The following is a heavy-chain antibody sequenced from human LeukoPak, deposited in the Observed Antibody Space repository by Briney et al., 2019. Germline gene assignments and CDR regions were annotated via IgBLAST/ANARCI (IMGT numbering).Heavy chain of an antibody. CDR2: IYYSGST. J-gene: IGHJ4*02. D-gene: IGHD2-8*01. CDR3: ARGYCTNAVCSLGPTQA. V-gene: IGHV4-39*07. Sequence: SETLSLTCTVSGGSISSSSYSWGWFRQPPGKGQEWLGSIYYSGSTFYNPSLKSRVTISVDTSKNQFSLKLSSVTAADTAVYYCARGYCTNAVCSLGPTQAWGQGTLVTVSS. CDR1: GGSISSSSYS.